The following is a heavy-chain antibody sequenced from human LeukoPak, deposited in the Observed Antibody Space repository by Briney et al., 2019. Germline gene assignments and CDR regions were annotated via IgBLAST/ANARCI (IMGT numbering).Heavy chain of an antibody. D-gene: IGHD6-19*01. J-gene: IGHJ4*02. CDR1: GFTFTSSA. V-gene: IGHV1-58*01. Sequence: GTSVTVSCTASGFTFTSSAVQWVRQARGQRLEWIGWIVVGSGNTNYAQKFQERVTITRDMSTSTAYMELSSLRSEDTAVYYCAADRDSSGWKPWLRSNYWGQGTLVTVSS. CDR3: AADRDSSGWKPWLRSNY. CDR2: IVVGSGNT.